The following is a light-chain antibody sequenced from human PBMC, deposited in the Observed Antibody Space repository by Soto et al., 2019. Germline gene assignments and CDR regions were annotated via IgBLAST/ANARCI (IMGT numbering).Light chain of an antibody. V-gene: IGKV3-15*01. J-gene: IGKJ4*01. Sequence: EIVMTQSPATLSVSPGETATLSCRASQSVAGNLAWYQQKPGQPPRLLIYDTSTRAAGVPARFSGSRSAPEFTLTINTLQSEDFAVSYCQRYNNWPLTFGGGTKV. CDR1: QSVAGN. CDR3: QRYNNWPLT. CDR2: DTS.